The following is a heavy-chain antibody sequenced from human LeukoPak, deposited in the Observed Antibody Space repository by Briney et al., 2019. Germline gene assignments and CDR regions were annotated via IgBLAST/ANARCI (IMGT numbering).Heavy chain of an antibody. V-gene: IGHV1-69*13. CDR3: ARVSAEVSHYYDSSGYYRT. Sequence: SVKVSCKASGGTSSSYAISWVRQAPGQGLEWTGGIIPIFGTANYAQKFQGRVTITADESTSTAYMELSSLRSEDTAVYYCARVSAEVSHYYDSSGYYRTWGQGTLVTASS. CDR1: GGTSSSYA. J-gene: IGHJ5*02. D-gene: IGHD3-22*01. CDR2: IIPIFGTA.